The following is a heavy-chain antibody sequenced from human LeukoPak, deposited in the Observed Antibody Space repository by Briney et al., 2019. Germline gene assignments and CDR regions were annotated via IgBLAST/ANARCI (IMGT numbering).Heavy chain of an antibody. CDR1: GFTFSSYA. CDR2: ISYDGSNK. Sequence: QSGGSLRLSCAASGFTFSSYAMSWVRQAPGKGLEWVAVISYDGSNKYYADSVKGRFTISRDNSKNTLYLQMNSLRAEDTAVYYCAKAEPGNYGMDVWGQGTTVTVSS. J-gene: IGHJ6*02. D-gene: IGHD1-14*01. CDR3: AKAEPGNYGMDV. V-gene: IGHV3-30*18.